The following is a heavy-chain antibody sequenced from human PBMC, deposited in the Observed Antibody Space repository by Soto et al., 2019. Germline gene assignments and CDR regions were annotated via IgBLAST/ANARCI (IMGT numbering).Heavy chain of an antibody. CDR3: AKTPGGDSSGYHY. Sequence: GGSLRLSCAASGFTFSSYAMSWVRQAPGKGLEWVSAISGSGGSTYYAGSVKGRFTISRDNSKNTLYLQMNSLRAEDTAVYYCAKTPGGDSSGYHYWGQGTLVTVSS. CDR1: GFTFSSYA. CDR2: ISGSGGST. D-gene: IGHD3-22*01. J-gene: IGHJ4*02. V-gene: IGHV3-23*01.